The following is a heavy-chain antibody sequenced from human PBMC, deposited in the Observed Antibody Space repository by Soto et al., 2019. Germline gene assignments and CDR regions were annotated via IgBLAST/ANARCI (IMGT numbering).Heavy chain of an antibody. J-gene: IGHJ4*02. CDR3: ARDRRGYPFDY. D-gene: IGHD3-16*02. CDR2: IYTSGST. Sequence: SETLSLTCTVSGGSIIRYYWSWSRQPAGKGLEWIGRIYTSGSTNYNPSLKSRVTMSVDTSKNQFSLKLSSVTAADTAVYYCARDRRGYPFDYWGQGTLVTVSS. CDR1: GGSIIRYY. V-gene: IGHV4-4*07.